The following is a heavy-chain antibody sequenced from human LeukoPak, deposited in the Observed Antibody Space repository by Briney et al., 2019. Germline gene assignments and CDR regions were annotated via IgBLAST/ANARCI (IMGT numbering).Heavy chain of an antibody. CDR1: GFTFSSYG. D-gene: IGHD4-17*01. CDR2: IRDDGSNK. J-gene: IGHJ4*02. Sequence: GGSLRLSCAASGFTFSSYGMHWVRQAPGKGLEWVAFIRDDGSNKYYADSVKGRFTISRDNSKNTLYLQMNSLRAEDTAVYYCAKATVTTADYWGQGTLVTVSS. V-gene: IGHV3-30*02. CDR3: AKATVTTADY.